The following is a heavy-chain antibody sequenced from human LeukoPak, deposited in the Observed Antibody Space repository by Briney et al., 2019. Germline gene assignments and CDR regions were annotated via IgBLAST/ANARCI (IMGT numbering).Heavy chain of an antibody. CDR3: ARDQEDSGTDY. CDR2: IYYSGTT. J-gene: IGHJ4*02. D-gene: IGHD3-10*01. CDR1: GGSISSDDYY. Sequence: SQTLSLTCTVSGGSISSDDYYWSWIRQHQGKGLVWIGNIYYSGTTYYNPSLKSRVTISLDTSKNQFSLKLSSVTAADTAVYYCARDQEDSGTDYWGQGTLVTVSS. V-gene: IGHV4-31*03.